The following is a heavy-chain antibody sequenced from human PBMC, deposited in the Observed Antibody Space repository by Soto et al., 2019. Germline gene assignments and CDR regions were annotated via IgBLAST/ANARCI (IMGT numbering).Heavy chain of an antibody. CDR1: GGSFSGYY. CDR2: INHSGST. Sequence: SETLSLTCAVYGGSFSGYYWSWIRQPPGKGLEWIGEINHSGSTNYNPSLKSRVTISVDTSKNQFSLKLSSVTAADTAVYYCARGLADTAMVNPRGHWFDPWGQGTLVTVSS. CDR3: ARGLADTAMVNPRGHWFDP. V-gene: IGHV4-34*01. D-gene: IGHD5-18*01. J-gene: IGHJ5*02.